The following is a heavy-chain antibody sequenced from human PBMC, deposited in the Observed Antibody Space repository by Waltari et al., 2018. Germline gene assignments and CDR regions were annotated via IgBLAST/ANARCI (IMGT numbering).Heavy chain of an antibody. Sequence: EVQLVESGGGLVQPGGSLRLSCAASGFTFSSYAMSWVRQVPGKGLEWVSSISGNGANTYYADSVKGRFTISRDNSKNTLFLQMDSLRAEDTAVYYCAKALTPSSTWDMHWGQGTLVTVSS. V-gene: IGHV3-23*04. D-gene: IGHD6-13*01. CDR2: ISGNGANT. CDR3: AKALTPSSTWDMH. J-gene: IGHJ4*02. CDR1: GFTFSSYA.